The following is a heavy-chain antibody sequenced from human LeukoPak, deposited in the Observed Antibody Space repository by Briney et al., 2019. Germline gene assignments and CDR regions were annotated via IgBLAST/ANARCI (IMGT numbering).Heavy chain of an antibody. CDR3: ARASYSYDINGWVPFDY. Sequence: SETLSLTCTVSGGSISSGSYYWSWIRQPAGKALEWIGRIYTSGSTNYNPSLKSRVTISVHTSKNHFSLRLSSVTAADTAVYYCARASYSYDINGWVPFDYWGQGTLVTVSS. D-gene: IGHD3-22*01. J-gene: IGHJ4*02. CDR2: IYTSGST. V-gene: IGHV4-61*02. CDR1: GGSISSGSYY.